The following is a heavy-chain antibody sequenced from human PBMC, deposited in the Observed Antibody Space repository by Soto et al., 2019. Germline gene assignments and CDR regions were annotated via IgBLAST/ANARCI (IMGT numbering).Heavy chain of an antibody. Sequence: GGSLRLSCAASGFTFSNAWMSWVRQAPGKGLEWVGRIKSKTDGGTTDYAAPVKGRFTISRDDSKNTLYLQMNSLKTEDTAVYYCTTDPKYYDFWSGYYADYWGQGTLVTVS. CDR3: TTDPKYYDFWSGYYADY. J-gene: IGHJ4*02. D-gene: IGHD3-3*01. V-gene: IGHV3-15*01. CDR2: IKSKTDGGTT. CDR1: GFTFSNAW.